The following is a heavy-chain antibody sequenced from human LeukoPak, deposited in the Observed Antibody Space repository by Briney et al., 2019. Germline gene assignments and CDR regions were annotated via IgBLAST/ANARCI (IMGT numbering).Heavy chain of an antibody. CDR1: GGSISSYY. Sequence: SETLSLTFTVSGGSISSYYWSWIRQPPGKGLEWIGYIYYSGSTNYNPSLKSRVTISVDTSKNQFSLKLSSVTAADTAVYYCARERSMVQGVSWFDPWGQGTLVTVSS. CDR2: IYYSGST. J-gene: IGHJ5*02. V-gene: IGHV4-59*01. D-gene: IGHD3-10*01. CDR3: ARERSMVQGVSWFDP.